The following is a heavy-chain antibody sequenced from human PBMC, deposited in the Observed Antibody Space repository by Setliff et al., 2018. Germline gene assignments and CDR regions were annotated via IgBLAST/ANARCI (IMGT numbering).Heavy chain of an antibody. Sequence: SGPTLVNPTQTLTLTCTFSGFSLSTSGVGVGWIRQPPGKALEWLALIYWDDDKRYSPSLKSRLTITKDTSKNQVVLTMTNMDPVDTATYYCARINRSVLGDPFDIWGQGTMVTVSS. CDR1: GFSLSTSGVG. J-gene: IGHJ3*02. D-gene: IGHD2-8*01. V-gene: IGHV2-5*02. CDR2: IYWDDDK. CDR3: ARINRSVLGDPFDI.